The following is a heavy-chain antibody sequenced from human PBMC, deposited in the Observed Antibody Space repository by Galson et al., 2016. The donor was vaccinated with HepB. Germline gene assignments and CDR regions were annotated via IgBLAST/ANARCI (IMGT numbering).Heavy chain of an antibody. J-gene: IGHJ6*02. CDR1: GGTFGTYA. V-gene: IGHV1-69*13. CDR3: AREREGAAGYYYYGTDV. Sequence: SVKVSCKASGGTFGTYAISWVRQAPGQGLDWMGGIIPIYGTTHYAQKFQGRVTMTADESTNTAYMELSSLRSEDTAVYYCAREREGAAGYYYYGTDVWGQGTPVTVSS. CDR2: IIPIYGTT. D-gene: IGHD1-26*01.